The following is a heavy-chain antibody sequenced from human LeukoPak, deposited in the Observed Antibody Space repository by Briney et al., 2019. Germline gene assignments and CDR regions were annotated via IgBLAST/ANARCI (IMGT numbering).Heavy chain of an antibody. CDR3: ARGGLEAPCDV. V-gene: IGHV3-13*01. D-gene: IGHD1-1*01. CDR1: GFTYSNYD. Sequence: PGGSLRLSCSASGFTYSNYDMHWVRQEKGKGLEWVSSIGTGGDTYYAPSVKGRFTISRENAKNSLYLQMNNLGAGDTAIYYCARGGLEAPCDVWGQGTMVVVSS. J-gene: IGHJ3*01. CDR2: IGTGGDT.